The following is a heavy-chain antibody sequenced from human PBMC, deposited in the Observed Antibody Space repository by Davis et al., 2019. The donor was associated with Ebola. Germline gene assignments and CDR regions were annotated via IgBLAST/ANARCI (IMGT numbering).Heavy chain of an antibody. Sequence: GGSLRLSCAASGFTFSSYGMHWVRQAPGKGLEWVAVISYDGSNKYYADSVKGRFTISRDNSKNTLYLQLNSLRAEDTAVYYCAIVDTAIKLYYFDYWGQGTLVTVSS. CDR1: GFTFSSYG. D-gene: IGHD5-18*01. CDR3: AIVDTAIKLYYFDY. J-gene: IGHJ4*02. V-gene: IGHV3-30*03. CDR2: ISYDGSNK.